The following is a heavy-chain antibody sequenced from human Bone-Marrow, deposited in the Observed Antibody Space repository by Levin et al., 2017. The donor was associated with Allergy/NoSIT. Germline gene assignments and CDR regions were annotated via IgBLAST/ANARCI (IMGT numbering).Heavy chain of an antibody. D-gene: IGHD2-21*01. J-gene: IGHJ5*02. CDR2: INPSGGSS. CDR1: GYSFTNYY. Sequence: ASVKVSCKASGYSFTNYYIHWVRQAPGQGLEWMGAINPSGGSSNYAQKFQGRLAMTRDTSTSTVYMQLSSLRYEDTAVYYCAIANIVETVTAFWFDPWGQGTLLTVSS. CDR3: AIANIVETVTAFWFDP. V-gene: IGHV1-46*01.